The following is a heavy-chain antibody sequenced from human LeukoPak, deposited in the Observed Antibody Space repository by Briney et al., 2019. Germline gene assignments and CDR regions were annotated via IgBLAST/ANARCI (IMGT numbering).Heavy chain of an antibody. Sequence: GGSLRLSCAVSGFTFSAHSMSWIGQPPGNGLEWVSYISPRSYSMYYRDSVKGRSTISRDNAKNSLYLQMNNLRDEDTAVYYCVRGKRRFDLWGQGTLVTVSS. CDR3: VRGKRRFDL. V-gene: IGHV3-11*01. CDR1: GFTFSAHS. J-gene: IGHJ4*02. CDR2: ISPRSYSM.